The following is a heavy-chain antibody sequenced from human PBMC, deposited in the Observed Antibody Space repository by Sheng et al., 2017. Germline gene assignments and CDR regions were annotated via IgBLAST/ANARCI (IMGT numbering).Heavy chain of an antibody. CDR1: GGTFSSYT. CDR3: ASFWGDCGGDCPDAFDI. V-gene: IGHV1-69*02. Sequence: QVQLVQSGAEVKKPGSSVKVSCKASGGTFSSYTISWVRQAPGQGLEWMGRIIPILGIANYAQKFQGRVTITADKSTSTAYMELSSLRSEDTAVYYCASFWGDCGGDCPDAFDIWGQGTMVTVSS. D-gene: IGHD2-21*01. CDR2: IIPILGIA. J-gene: IGHJ3*02.